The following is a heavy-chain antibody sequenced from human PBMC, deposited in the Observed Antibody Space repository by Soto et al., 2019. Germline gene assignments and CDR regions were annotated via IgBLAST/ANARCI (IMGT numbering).Heavy chain of an antibody. CDR2: IYYRGST. CDR1: GGSISSGGYY. CDR3: ARDYDFWSGYRNYGMDV. J-gene: IGHJ6*02. D-gene: IGHD3-3*01. V-gene: IGHV4-31*03. Sequence: QVQLQESGPGLVKPSQTLSLTCTVSGGSISSGGYYWSWIRQHPGKGLEWIGYIYYRGSTYYNPSLKSRVTISVDTSKNQFSLKLSSVTAADTAVYYCARDYDFWSGYRNYGMDVWGQGTTVTVSS.